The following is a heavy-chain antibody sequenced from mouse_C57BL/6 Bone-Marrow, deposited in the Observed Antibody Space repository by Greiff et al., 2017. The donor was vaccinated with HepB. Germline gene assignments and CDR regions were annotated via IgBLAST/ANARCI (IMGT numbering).Heavy chain of an antibody. CDR1: GFSFNTYA. J-gene: IGHJ3*01. CDR3: VRHNWDGFAY. D-gene: IGHD4-1*01. CDR2: IRSKSNNYAT. Sequence: EVNVVESGGGLVQPKGSLKLSCAASGFSFNTYAMNWVRQAPGKGLEWVARIRSKSNNYATYYADSVKDRFTISSDDSESMLYLQMNNLKTEDTAMYYCVRHNWDGFAYWGQGTLVTVSA. V-gene: IGHV10-1*01.